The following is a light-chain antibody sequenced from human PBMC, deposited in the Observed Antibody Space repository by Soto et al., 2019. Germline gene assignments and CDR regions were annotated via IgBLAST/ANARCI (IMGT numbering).Light chain of an antibody. J-gene: IGKJ1*01. CDR3: QQYSNWPT. V-gene: IGKV3-15*01. CDR1: QSVSSN. Sequence: EVVMTQSPDTLSVSPGERATLSCRASQSVSSNLAWYQQKPGQAPRLLIYGASTRATGIPARFSGSGSGTEFALTISSLQSEDFAVYYCQQYSNWPTFGQGTKVDIK. CDR2: GAS.